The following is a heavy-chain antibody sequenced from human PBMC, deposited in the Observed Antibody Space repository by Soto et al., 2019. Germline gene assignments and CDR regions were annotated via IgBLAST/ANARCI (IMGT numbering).Heavy chain of an antibody. CDR1: GGSISRHS. D-gene: IGHD2-21*02. CDR2: MYNTGST. V-gene: IGHV4-59*11. CDR3: ARDLWGYCGADCYPLDV. J-gene: IGHJ6*02. Sequence: SETLSLTCTVSGGSISRHSWNWIRQPPGKGLEWIGYMYNTGSTIYNPSLKSRVTISVDTSKNQFSLRLNSVTAADTAVYYCARDLWGYCGADCYPLDVWGQGTTVTVS.